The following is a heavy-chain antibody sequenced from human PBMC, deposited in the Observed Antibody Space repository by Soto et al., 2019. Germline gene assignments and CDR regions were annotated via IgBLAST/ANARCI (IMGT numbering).Heavy chain of an antibody. D-gene: IGHD4-17*01. CDR2: ISYDGSNK. CDR1: GFTFSSYG. CDR3: AKDLHYGDYGMDV. Sequence: QVQLVESGGGVVQPGRSLRLSCAASGFTFSSYGMHWVRQAPGKGLEWVAVISYDGSNKYYADSVKGRFTISRDNSKNTLYLQMNSLRAEDTAVYYCAKDLHYGDYGMDVWGQGTTVTVSS. V-gene: IGHV3-30*18. J-gene: IGHJ6*02.